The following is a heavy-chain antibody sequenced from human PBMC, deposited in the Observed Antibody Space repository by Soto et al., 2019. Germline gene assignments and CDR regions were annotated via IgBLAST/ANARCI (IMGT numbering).Heavy chain of an antibody. J-gene: IGHJ6*02. CDR3: ARARAVADYYYYYGMDV. V-gene: IGHV1-69*13. D-gene: IGHD6-19*01. Sequence: SVKVSCKASGGTFSSYAISWVRQAPGQGLEWMGGIIPIFGTANYAQKFQGRVTITADESTSTAYMELSSLRSEDTAVYYCARARAVADYYYYYGMDVWGQGTTVTVSS. CDR2: IIPIFGTA. CDR1: GGTFSSYA.